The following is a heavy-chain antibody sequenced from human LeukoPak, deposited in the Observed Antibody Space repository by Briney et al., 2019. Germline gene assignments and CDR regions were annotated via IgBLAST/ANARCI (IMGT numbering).Heavy chain of an antibody. V-gene: IGHV4-59*01. CDR3: ARANYFDY. J-gene: IGHJ4*02. Sequence: PSETLSLTCTVSGGSISRYYWSWFRQSPGTGLEWIGSIYYTGSTNYNPSLKSRVTISVDTSKNQFSLKLSSLTAADTAVYYCARANYFDYWGQGTLVTVSS. CDR2: IYYTGST. CDR1: GGSISRYY.